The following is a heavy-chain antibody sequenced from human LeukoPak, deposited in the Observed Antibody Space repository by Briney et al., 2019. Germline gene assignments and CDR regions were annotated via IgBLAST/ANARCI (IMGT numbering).Heavy chain of an antibody. CDR3: AYGGDAYKTGY. Sequence: KPSETLSLTCTVSGGSINRNYWNWIRQPPGKGLEWIGCMYYSGSTNCNPSLKSRVTISLDTSKNQFSLKLSSVTAADTAVYYCAYGGDAYKTGYWGQGTLVTVSS. CDR1: GGSINRNY. J-gene: IGHJ4*02. D-gene: IGHD5-24*01. V-gene: IGHV4-59*01. CDR2: MYYSGST.